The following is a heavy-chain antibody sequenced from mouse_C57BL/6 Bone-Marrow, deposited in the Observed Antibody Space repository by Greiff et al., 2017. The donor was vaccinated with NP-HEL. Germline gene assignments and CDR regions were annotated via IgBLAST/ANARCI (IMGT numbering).Heavy chain of an antibody. D-gene: IGHD1-1*01. V-gene: IGHV1-59*01. CDR3: ASPIYYYGSSYVVYFDY. CDR1: GYTFTSYW. Sequence: QVQLKQPGAELVRPGTSVKLSCKASGYTFTSYWMHWVKQRPGQGLEWIGVIDPSDSYTNYNQKFKGKATLTVDTSSSTAYMQLSSLTSEDSAVYYCASPIYYYGSSYVVYFDYWGQGTTLTVSS. CDR2: IDPSDSYT. J-gene: IGHJ2*01.